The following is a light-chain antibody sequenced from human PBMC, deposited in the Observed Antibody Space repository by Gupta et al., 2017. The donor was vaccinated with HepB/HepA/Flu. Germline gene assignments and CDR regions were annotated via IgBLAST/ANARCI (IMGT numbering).Light chain of an antibody. CDR3: QHENRDSNMCI. V-gene: IGKV1-5*03. CDR1: QSIGTW. J-gene: IGKJ2*04. Sequence: DIQMTQSPSTLSASVGDRVTITCRARQSIGTWLAWYQQKPGKAPNLLIYKASTLERGVTSSCSGSGAGTEFNLTIISRQPEDFEAYYCQHENRDSNMCIFGQGTKMEIK. CDR2: KAS.